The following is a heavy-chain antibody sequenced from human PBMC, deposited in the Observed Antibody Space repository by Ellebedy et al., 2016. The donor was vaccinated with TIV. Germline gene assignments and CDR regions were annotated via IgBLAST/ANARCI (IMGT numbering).Heavy chain of an antibody. CDR1: GFTFNSYS. Sequence: PGGSLRLSCAASGFTFNSYSMNWVRQAPGKGLEWISYISKSDTTYYADSVRGRFTISRDNAKRSLYLQMDSLRLEDTAVYYCARDAIIWIFYSWGQGTLVTVSS. CDR2: ISKSDTT. V-gene: IGHV3-48*01. CDR3: ARDAIIWIFYS. D-gene: IGHD3-10*01. J-gene: IGHJ4*02.